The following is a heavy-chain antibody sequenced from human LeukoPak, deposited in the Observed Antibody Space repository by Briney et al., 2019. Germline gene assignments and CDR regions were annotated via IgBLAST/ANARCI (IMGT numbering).Heavy chain of an antibody. Sequence: PGGSLRLSCAASGFNFQNYGMSWVRQSPGKGLEWVCGINWNGVTTNYGDSVKGRFTISRDNSKNTLYLQMNSLRAEDTAVYYCAKKSVAVQTSGGVGYFDYWGQGTLVTVSS. V-gene: IGHV3-20*04. CDR2: INWNGVTT. CDR1: GFNFQNYG. J-gene: IGHJ4*02. D-gene: IGHD5/OR15-5a*01. CDR3: AKKSVAVQTSGGVGYFDY.